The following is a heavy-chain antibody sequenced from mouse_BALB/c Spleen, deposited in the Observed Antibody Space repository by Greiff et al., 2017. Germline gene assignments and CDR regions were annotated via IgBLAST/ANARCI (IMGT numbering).Heavy chain of an antibody. CDR3: ASAYDYDVDAMDY. CDR2: IYPSDSYT. D-gene: IGHD2-4*01. V-gene: IGHV1-69*02. Sequence: QVQLQQPGAELVRPGASVKLSCKASGYTFTSYWINWVKQRPGQGLEWIGNIYPSDSYTNYNQKFKDKATLTVDKSSSTAYMQLSSLTSEDSAVYYCASAYDYDVDAMDYWGQGTSVTVSS. CDR1: GYTFTSYW. J-gene: IGHJ4*01.